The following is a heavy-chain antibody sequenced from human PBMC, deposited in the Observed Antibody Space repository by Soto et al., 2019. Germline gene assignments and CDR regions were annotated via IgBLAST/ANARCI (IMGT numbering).Heavy chain of an antibody. D-gene: IGHD5-18*01. J-gene: IGHJ6*02. Sequence: QVQLVQSGAEVKKPGSSVKVSCKASGGTFSSYAISWVRQAPGQGLEWMGGIIPIFGTANYAQKFQGRVTITADESTSTAYMELSSLRSEDTAVYCCARDGATAMAPDYYYYYGMDVWGQGTTVTVSS. V-gene: IGHV1-69*12. CDR2: IIPIFGTA. CDR1: GGTFSSYA. CDR3: ARDGATAMAPDYYYYYGMDV.